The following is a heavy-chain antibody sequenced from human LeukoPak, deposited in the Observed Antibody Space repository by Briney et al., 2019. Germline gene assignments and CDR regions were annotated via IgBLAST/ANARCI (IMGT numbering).Heavy chain of an antibody. CDR2: ISYDGSNK. Sequence: GGSLRLSCAASGFTFSSYAMHWVRQAPGKGLEWVAVISYDGSNKYYADSVKGRFTISRDNAKNSLYLQMSSLRAEDTAVYYCARVGLGYYGSGSYYSGYWGQGTLVTVSS. CDR1: GFTFSSYA. CDR3: ARVGLGYYGSGSYYSGY. J-gene: IGHJ4*02. V-gene: IGHV3-30*04. D-gene: IGHD3-10*01.